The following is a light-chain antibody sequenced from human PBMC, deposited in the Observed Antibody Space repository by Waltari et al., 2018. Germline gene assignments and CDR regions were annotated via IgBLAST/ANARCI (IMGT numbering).Light chain of an antibody. V-gene: IGLV2-14*03. CDR2: DFS. CDR3: NSYTTKGTLVV. CDR1: ASDIGNHNF. J-gene: IGLJ3*02. Sequence: QSALTQPAPVSASPGQSITISCTGTASDIGNHNFVSWYRQHPGKAPQLVIYDFSRRHSAIYPRFSGAKACTTASLTIFGLQPEDEADYYCNSYTTKGTLVVFGGGTKLTVL.